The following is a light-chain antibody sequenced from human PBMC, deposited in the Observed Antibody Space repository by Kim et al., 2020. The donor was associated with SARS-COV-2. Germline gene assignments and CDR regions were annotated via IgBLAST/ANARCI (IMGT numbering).Light chain of an antibody. CDR1: SSDVGGYNY. V-gene: IGLV2-11*03. J-gene: IGLJ1*01. Sequence: PGQSGTIAGTGTSSDVGGYNYVSWYQQHPGKAPKLMISDVANRPSGVPDRFSGSKSGNTASLTISGLQAEDEADYYCCSYAGTYKVFGTGTKVIVL. CDR3: CSYAGTYKV. CDR2: DVA.